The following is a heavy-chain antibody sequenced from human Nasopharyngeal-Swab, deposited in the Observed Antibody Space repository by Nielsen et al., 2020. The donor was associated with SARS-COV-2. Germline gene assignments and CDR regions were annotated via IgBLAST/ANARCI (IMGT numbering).Heavy chain of an antibody. V-gene: IGHV1-46*01. Sequence: ASVKVSCKASGYTFTSYYMHWVRQAPGQGLEWMGIINPSGGSTSYAQKFQGRVTITSDESTSTAYMVLSSLRSEDTAVYYCARGWELFPFDYWGQGTLVTVSS. CDR1: GYTFTSYY. J-gene: IGHJ4*02. CDR3: ARGWELFPFDY. D-gene: IGHD1-26*01. CDR2: INPSGGST.